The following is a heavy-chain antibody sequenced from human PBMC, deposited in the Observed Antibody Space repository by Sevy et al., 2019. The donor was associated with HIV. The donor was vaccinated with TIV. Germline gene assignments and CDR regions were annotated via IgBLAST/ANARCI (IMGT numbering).Heavy chain of an antibody. CDR3: ARDPGAAAGPGEDYYYYGMDV. CDR1: GYTFTSYG. J-gene: IGHJ6*02. V-gene: IGHV1-18*01. D-gene: IGHD6-13*01. Sequence: ASVKVSCKASGYTFTSYGISWVRQAPGQGLEWMGWISAYNGSTNYAQKLQGRVTMTTDTSTSTAYMELRSLRSDDTAVYYCARDPGAAAGPGEDYYYYGMDVWGQGTTVTVSS. CDR2: ISAYNGST.